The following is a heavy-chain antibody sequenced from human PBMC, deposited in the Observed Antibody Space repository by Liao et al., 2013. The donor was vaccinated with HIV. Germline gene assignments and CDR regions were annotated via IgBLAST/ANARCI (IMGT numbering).Heavy chain of an antibody. J-gene: IGHJ2*01. CDR1: GGSISSFH. D-gene: IGHD3-10*01. V-gene: IGHV4-4*07. CDR3: ARSTMRDWYFDL. Sequence: QVQLQEPGPVLVKPSETLSLTCTVSGGSISSFHWSWIRQPAGKGLEWIGHVFTTGHTKYNPSLQRRVTMSLDTSKNQVSLKFNSVTAADTAVYHCARSTMRDWYFDLWAVAPWSLSPQ. CDR2: VFTTGHT.